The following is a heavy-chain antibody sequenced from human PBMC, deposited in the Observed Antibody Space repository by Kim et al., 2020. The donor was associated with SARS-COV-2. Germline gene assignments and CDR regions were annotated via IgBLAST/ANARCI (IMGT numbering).Heavy chain of an antibody. J-gene: IGHJ4*02. CDR1: GFTFGDYA. CDR2: IRSKAYGGTT. D-gene: IGHD3-9*01. V-gene: IGHV3-49*03. Sequence: GGSLRLSCTASGFTFGDYAMSWFRQAPGKGLEWVGFIRSKAYGGTTEYAASVKGRFTISRDDSKSIAYLQMNSLKTEDTAVYYCTRVSLRYFDWLSPFDYWGQGTLVTVSS. CDR3: TRVSLRYFDWLSPFDY.